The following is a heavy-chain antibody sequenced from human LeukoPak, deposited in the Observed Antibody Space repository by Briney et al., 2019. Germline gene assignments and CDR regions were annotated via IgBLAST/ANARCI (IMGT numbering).Heavy chain of an antibody. V-gene: IGHV3-23*01. Sequence: GGSLRLSCAASGFTFTNYAMSWVRQAPGKGLEWVSTISDSGGSTYCADSVRGRFTISRDNSKNTLYLQMNSLRAEDTAVYYCAKWWAGSGAAGIDYWGQGTLVTVSS. CDR2: ISDSGGST. J-gene: IGHJ4*02. CDR1: GFTFTNYA. D-gene: IGHD6-13*01. CDR3: AKWWAGSGAAGIDY.